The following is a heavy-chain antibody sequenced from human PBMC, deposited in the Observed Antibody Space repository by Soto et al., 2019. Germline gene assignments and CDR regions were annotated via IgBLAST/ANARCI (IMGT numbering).Heavy chain of an antibody. CDR3: ARQGETGYNAIYYYYGMDV. J-gene: IGHJ6*02. V-gene: IGHV5-51*01. CDR2: IYPGDSDT. D-gene: IGHD2-8*01. CDR1: GYSFTSYW. Sequence: GASLKISCKGSGYSFTSYWIGWGRQMPGEGLEWMGIIYPGDSDTRYSPSFQGQVTISADKSISTAYLQWSSLKASDTAMYYCARQGETGYNAIYYYYGMDVWCQGTTVTVSS.